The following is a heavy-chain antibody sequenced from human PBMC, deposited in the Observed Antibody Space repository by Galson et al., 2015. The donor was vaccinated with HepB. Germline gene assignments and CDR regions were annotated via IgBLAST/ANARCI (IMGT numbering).Heavy chain of an antibody. V-gene: IGHV3-30*02. CDR2: IRYDGSNT. J-gene: IGHJ4*02. D-gene: IGHD3-22*01. Sequence: SLRLSCAASGFTFNFYGMHWVRQAPGKGLEWVTFIRYDGSNTYYADSVKGRFTISRDNSKNTLYLQMNSLRAEDTAVYYCARGSAYYDSSGFHSCDYWGQGTLVTVSS. CDR3: ARGSAYYDSSGFHSCDY. CDR1: GFTFNFYG.